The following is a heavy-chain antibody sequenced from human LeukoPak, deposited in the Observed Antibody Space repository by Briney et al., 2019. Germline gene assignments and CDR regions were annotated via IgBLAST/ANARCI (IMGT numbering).Heavy chain of an antibody. CDR2: IDGDGDNT. CDR3: ARAAYNSSPDY. Sequence: QHGGSLRLSCAASGFTFSNYWMVWVRQAPGKGLLWVSHIDGDGDNTVNADSVKGRFTMSRDNAKNTLYLQMNSLRAEDTAVYFCARAAYNSSPDYSSQGTLVTVSS. CDR1: GFTFSNYW. J-gene: IGHJ4*02. D-gene: IGHD6-6*01. V-gene: IGHV3-74*01.